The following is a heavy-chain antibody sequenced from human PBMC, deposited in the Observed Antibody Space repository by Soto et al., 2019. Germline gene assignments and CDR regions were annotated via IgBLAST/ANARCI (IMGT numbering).Heavy chain of an antibody. CDR1: GGSFSGYY. D-gene: IGHD5-12*01. J-gene: IGHJ6*02. Sequence: SETLSLTCAVYGGSFSGYYWSWIRQHPGKGLEWIGYIYYSGSTYYNPSLKSRVTISVDTSKNQFSLKLSSVTAAGTAVYYCARDFVSSDYEGSYYYYGMDVWGQGTTVTVSS. V-gene: IGHV4-31*11. CDR3: ARDFVSSDYEGSYYYYGMDV. CDR2: IYYSGST.